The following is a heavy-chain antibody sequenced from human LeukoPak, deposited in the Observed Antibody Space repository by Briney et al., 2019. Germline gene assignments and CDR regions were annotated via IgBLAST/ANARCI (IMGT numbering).Heavy chain of an antibody. CDR3: ANDPGIAVAGNDY. CDR2: ISASGDST. J-gene: IGHJ4*02. D-gene: IGHD6-19*01. V-gene: IGHV3-23*01. Sequence: GGSLRLSCAASGFTFSSYAMSWVRQAPGKGLEWVSSISASGDSTYYADSVKGRFTISRDNSKNTLNLQMNSLRAEDTAVYYCANDPGIAVAGNDYWGQGTLVTVSS. CDR1: GFTFSSYA.